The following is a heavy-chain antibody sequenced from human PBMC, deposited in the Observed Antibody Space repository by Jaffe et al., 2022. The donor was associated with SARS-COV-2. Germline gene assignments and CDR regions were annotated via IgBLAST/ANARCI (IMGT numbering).Heavy chain of an antibody. CDR3: AKGYQDGYQPWGGMDV. V-gene: IGHV3-30*18. J-gene: IGHJ6*02. D-gene: IGHD5-12*01. Sequence: QVQLVESGGGVVQPGRSLRLSCAASGFTFSSYGMHWVRQAPGKGLEWVAVISYDGSNKYYADSVKGRFTISRDNSKNTLYLQMNSLRAEDTAVYYCAKGYQDGYQPWGGMDVWGQGTTVTVSS. CDR2: ISYDGSNK. CDR1: GFTFSSYG.